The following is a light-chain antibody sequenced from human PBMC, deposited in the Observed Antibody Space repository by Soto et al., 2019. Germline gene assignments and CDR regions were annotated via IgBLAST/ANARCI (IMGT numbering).Light chain of an antibody. CDR1: QGISSY. Sequence: AIRMTQSPSSFSASTGDRVTITCRASQGISSYLAWYQQKPGKAPKLLIYAASTLQSGVPSRFSGSGSGTDFTLTISCLQSEDFATYYCQVYNSSPWTFGQGTKVDIK. V-gene: IGKV1-8*01. J-gene: IGKJ1*01. CDR3: QVYNSSPWT. CDR2: AAS.